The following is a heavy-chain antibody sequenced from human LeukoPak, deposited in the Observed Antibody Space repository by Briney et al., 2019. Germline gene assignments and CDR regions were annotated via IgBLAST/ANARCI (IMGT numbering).Heavy chain of an antibody. CDR1: GFTFSSYA. CDR3: ARGRDIAAASPPDPGKRSASDY. V-gene: IGHV3-30-3*01. Sequence: PGGSLRLSCAASGFTFSSYAMHWVRQAPGKGLEWGAVISYDGSNKYYADSVKGRFTISRDNSKNTLYLQMNSLRAEDTAVYYCARGRDIAAASPPDPGKRSASDYWGQGTLVTVSS. J-gene: IGHJ4*02. D-gene: IGHD6-13*01. CDR2: ISYDGSNK.